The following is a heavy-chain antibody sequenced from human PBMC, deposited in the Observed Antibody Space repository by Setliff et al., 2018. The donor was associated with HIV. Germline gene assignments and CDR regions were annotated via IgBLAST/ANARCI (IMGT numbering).Heavy chain of an antibody. CDR2: IYYSGRT. CDR1: GGSISSSNW. Sequence: SETLSLTCAVSGGSISSSNWWSWVRQPPGRRLVWIGSIYYSGRTYHNPSLKSRVTMSVDTSTNQFSLDLTSVTAADTAVYFCAGEIAPAARLPNVGGPPPPGYYHYMDVWGKGTTVTVSS. D-gene: IGHD2-8*01. J-gene: IGHJ6*03. CDR3: AGEIAPAARLPNVGGPPPPGYYHYMDV. V-gene: IGHV4-4*02.